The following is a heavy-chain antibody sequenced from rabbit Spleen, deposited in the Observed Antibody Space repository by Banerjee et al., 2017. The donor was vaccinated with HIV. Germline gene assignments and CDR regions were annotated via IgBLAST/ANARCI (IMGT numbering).Heavy chain of an antibody. CDR1: GFDFSSYYM. CDR3: ARDAGSGPYIDGYFDL. CDR2: IYGDSSGST. J-gene: IGHJ4*01. D-gene: IGHD8-1*01. V-gene: IGHV1S45*01. Sequence: QEQLKESGGGLVQPGGSLKLSCKASGFDFSSYYMSWVRQAPGKGLECIACIYGDSSGSTWYASWAKGRFTISKASSTTVTLQMTSLTVADMATYFCARDAGSGPYIDGYFDLWGPGTLVTVS.